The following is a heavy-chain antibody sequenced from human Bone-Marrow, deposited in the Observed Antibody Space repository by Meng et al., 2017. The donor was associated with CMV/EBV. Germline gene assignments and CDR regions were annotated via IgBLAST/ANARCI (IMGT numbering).Heavy chain of an antibody. Sequence: ASVKVSCKASGYTFTSYYMHWVRQALGQGLEWMGIINPSGGSTSYAQKFQGRVTMTRDTSTSTVYMELSSLRSEDTAVYYCARESSPNWFDPWGQGTLVTVSS. CDR1: GYTFTSYY. V-gene: IGHV1-46*01. CDR2: INPSGGST. CDR3: ARESSPNWFDP. D-gene: IGHD6-6*01. J-gene: IGHJ5*02.